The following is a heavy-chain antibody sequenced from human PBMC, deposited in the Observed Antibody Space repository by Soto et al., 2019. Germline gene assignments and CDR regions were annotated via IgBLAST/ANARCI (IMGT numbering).Heavy chain of an antibody. V-gene: IGHV4-39*01. Sequence: LSLTCTVSGGSISSSSYYWGLIRQPPGKGLEWIGSIYYSGSTYYNPSLKSRVTISVDTSKNQFSLKLSSVTAADTAVYYCARQASRGYSYGYYFDYWGQGTLVTVSS. J-gene: IGHJ4*02. CDR2: IYYSGST. CDR3: ARQASRGYSYGYYFDY. D-gene: IGHD5-18*01. CDR1: GGSISSSSYY.